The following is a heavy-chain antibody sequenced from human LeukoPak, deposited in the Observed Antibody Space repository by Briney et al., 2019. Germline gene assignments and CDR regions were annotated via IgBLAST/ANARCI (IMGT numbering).Heavy chain of an antibody. CDR3: AILWQQLDGDY. V-gene: IGHV3-21*01. CDR1: GFTFSSYS. CDR2: ISSSSSYI. Sequence: GGSLRLSCAASGFTFSSYSMNWVLQAPGKGLEWVSSISSSSSYIYYADSVKGRFTISRDNAKNSLYLQMNSLRAEDTAVYYCAILWQQLDGDYWGQGTLVTVSS. J-gene: IGHJ4*02. D-gene: IGHD6-13*01.